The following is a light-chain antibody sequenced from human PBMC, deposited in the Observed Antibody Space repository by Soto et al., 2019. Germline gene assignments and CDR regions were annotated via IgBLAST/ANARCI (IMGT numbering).Light chain of an antibody. J-gene: IGKJ2*01. CDR3: QQYATSSPT. Sequence: DLQMTQSPSTLSASVGDRVTITCRASQSISTWLAWYQQRPREAPKLLMYGASSLESGVPSRFSCSGSRTEFALTIISLPTTDFATYYCQQYATSSPTFGQVSKLKIK. CDR1: QSISTW. CDR2: GAS. V-gene: IGKV1-5*01.